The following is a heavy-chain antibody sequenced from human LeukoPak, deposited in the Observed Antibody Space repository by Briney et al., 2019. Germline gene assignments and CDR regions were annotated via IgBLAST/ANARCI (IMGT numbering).Heavy chain of an antibody. D-gene: IGHD3-10*01. CDR2: ISSNGGGT. CDR1: GFTFSSYA. V-gene: IGHV3-64*01. CDR3: ARDKDYYGSGSYNWYFDL. Sequence: PGGSLRLSCAASGFTFSSYAMHWVRQAPGKGLEYVSAISSNGGGTYYANSVKGRFTISRDNSKNTLYLQMGSLRAEDMAVYYCARDKDYYGSGSYNWYFDLWGRGTLVTVSS. J-gene: IGHJ2*01.